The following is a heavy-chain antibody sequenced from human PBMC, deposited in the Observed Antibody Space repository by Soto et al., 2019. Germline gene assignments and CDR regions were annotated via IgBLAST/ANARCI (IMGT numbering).Heavy chain of an antibody. CDR1: GGSISSYY. CDR2: IYYSGST. Sequence: SETLSLTCTVSGGSISSYYWSWIRQPPGKGLEWIGYIYYSGSTNYNPSLKSRVTISVDTSKNQFSLKLSSVTAADTAVYYCARGYGDYAEYYFDYWGQGTLVTVSS. V-gene: IGHV4-59*01. CDR3: ARGYGDYAEYYFDY. J-gene: IGHJ4*02. D-gene: IGHD4-17*01.